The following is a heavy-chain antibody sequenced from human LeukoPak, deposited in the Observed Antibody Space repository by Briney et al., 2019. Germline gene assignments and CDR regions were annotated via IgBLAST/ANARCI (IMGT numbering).Heavy chain of an antibody. Sequence: SETLSLTCTVSGGSVSSGSYYWSWIRQPPGKGLEWIGYIYYSGSTNYNPSLKSRVTISVDTSKNQFSLKLSSVTAADTAVYYCARNSYYDHLNHYYYGMDVWGQGTTVTVSS. J-gene: IGHJ6*02. CDR2: IYYSGST. V-gene: IGHV4-61*01. D-gene: IGHD3-3*01. CDR1: GGSVSSGSYY. CDR3: ARNSYYDHLNHYYYGMDV.